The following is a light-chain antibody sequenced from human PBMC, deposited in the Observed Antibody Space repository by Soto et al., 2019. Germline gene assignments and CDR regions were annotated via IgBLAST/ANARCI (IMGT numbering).Light chain of an antibody. CDR2: DVT. CDR1: SSDVGGYNR. J-gene: IGLJ1*01. V-gene: IGLV2-14*01. CDR3: RSYTTSSTLEGV. Sequence: QSALTQPASVSGSPGQSITISCTGTSSDVGGYNRVSWYQQYPGKAPKLMIYDVTIRPSGVSNRFSGSKSGNTASLTISGLQAEDEAEYYCRSYTTSSTLEGVFGTGTQLTVL.